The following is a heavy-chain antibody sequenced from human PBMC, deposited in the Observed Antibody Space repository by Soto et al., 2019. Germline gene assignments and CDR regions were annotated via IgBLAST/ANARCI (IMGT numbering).Heavy chain of an antibody. CDR2: MNPNSGTT. CDR1: GYTFTSYD. Sequence: QVQLVQSGAEVKKPGASVKVSCKASGYTFTSYDFNWVRQATGQGLEWLGWMNPNSGTTGYAQRFQGRVTMTRNTAISTAYMELSSLRSEDTAMYYCARVACTGGRCYYDYRGQGTLVTVSS. D-gene: IGHD2-8*02. CDR3: ARVACTGGRCYYDY. J-gene: IGHJ4*02. V-gene: IGHV1-8*01.